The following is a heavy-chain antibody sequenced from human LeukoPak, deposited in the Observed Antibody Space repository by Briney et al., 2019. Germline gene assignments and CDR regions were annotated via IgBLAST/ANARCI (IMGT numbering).Heavy chain of an antibody. V-gene: IGHV3-74*01. Sequence: QPGGSLRLSCAASGFTFSSFWMLWVRQAPGEGLVWVSRINTDGSSTTYADSVKGRFTISRDNAKNTLYLQMNSLRAEDTAVYYCARDREFCISTSCYKPLDYWGQGTLVTVSS. CDR3: ARDREFCISTSCYKPLDY. D-gene: IGHD2-2*02. J-gene: IGHJ4*02. CDR2: INTDGSST. CDR1: GFTFSSFW.